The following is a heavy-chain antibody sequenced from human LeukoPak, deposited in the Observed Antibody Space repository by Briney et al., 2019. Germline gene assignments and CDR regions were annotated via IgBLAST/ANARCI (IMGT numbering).Heavy chain of an antibody. J-gene: IGHJ3*02. V-gene: IGHV4-34*01. D-gene: IGHD4-17*01. CDR3: AREGSAGDSEPTGAFDI. Sequence: SETLSLTCAVYVGSFSDHYWNWIRQPPGKGPEWIGEINHSGSTKYNPSLKSRVTIPVDTSKNQFSLKVTSVTAADTAVYYCAREGSAGDSEPTGAFDIWGQGTMVTVPS. CDR2: INHSGST. CDR1: VGSFSDHY.